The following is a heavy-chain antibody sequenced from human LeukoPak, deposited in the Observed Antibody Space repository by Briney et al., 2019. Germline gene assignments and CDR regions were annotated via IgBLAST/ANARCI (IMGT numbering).Heavy chain of an antibody. CDR2: IYTSGST. CDR1: GGSISSYY. J-gene: IGHJ3*02. D-gene: IGHD3-3*01. Sequence: SETLSLTCTVSGGSISSYYWSWIRQPAGKGLEWIGRIYTSGSTNYNPSLKSRVTMSVDTSKNQFSLKLSSVTAADTAVYYCASSPPSYYDFWSGYSGGAFDIWGQGTMVTVSS. V-gene: IGHV4-4*07. CDR3: ASSPPSYYDFWSGYSGGAFDI.